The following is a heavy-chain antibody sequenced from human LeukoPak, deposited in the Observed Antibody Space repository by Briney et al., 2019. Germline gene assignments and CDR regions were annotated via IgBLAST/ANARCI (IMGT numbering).Heavy chain of an antibody. CDR3: AKDRDLDTIPGS. V-gene: IGHV3-30*18. CDR1: GFTFSSYG. CDR2: ISYDGSNK. Sequence: PGGSLRLSCAASGFTFSSYGMHWVRQAPGKGLEWVAVISYDGSNKYYADSVKGRFTISRDNSKNTLYLQMNSLRAEDTAVYYCAKDRDLDTIPGSWGQGTLVTVSS. J-gene: IGHJ5*02. D-gene: IGHD5-12*01.